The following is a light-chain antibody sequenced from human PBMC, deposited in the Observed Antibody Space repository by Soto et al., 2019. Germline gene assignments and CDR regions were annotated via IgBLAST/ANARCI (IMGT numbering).Light chain of an antibody. CDR3: QQTHSVPNT. V-gene: IGKV1-39*01. CDR2: AAS. J-gene: IGKJ4*01. Sequence: DIQMTQSPSSLSASVGDRFTITCLSSQNIINYFSWFQQRPGKAPKLLIYAASTLQSGVPSRFSGRGSGTDFTLNISTLQPEDFAAYFCQQTHSVPNTFGGGTKVDIK. CDR1: QNIINY.